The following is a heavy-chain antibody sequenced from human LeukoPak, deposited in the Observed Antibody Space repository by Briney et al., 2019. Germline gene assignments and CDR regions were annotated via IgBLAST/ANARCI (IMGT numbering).Heavy chain of an antibody. V-gene: IGHV4-34*01. CDR3: ARKAPYYCYGMDV. CDR1: GGSFSGYY. J-gene: IGHJ6*02. CDR2: INHSGST. Sequence: PSETLSLTCAVYGGSFSGYYWSWIRQPPGKGLEWIGEINHSGSTNYNPSLKSRVTISVDTSKNQFSLKLSSVTAADTAVYYCARKAPYYCYGMDVWGQGTTVTVSS.